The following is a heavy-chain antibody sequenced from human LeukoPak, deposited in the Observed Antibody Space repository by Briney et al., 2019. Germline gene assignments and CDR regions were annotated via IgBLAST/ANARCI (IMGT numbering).Heavy chain of an antibody. CDR1: GYSISSGYY. V-gene: IGHV4-38-2*02. Sequence: SETLSLTCTVSGYSISSGYYWGWIRQPPGKGLEWIGNIYHSGSTYYNPSLKSRVTISINTSKNQFSLKLGSVTAADTAVYYCARVYSSSWSLNWFDPWGQGTLVTVSS. CDR3: ARVYSSSWSLNWFDP. D-gene: IGHD6-13*01. CDR2: IYHSGST. J-gene: IGHJ5*02.